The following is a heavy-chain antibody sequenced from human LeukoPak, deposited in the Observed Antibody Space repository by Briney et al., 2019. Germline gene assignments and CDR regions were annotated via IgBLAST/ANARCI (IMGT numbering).Heavy chain of an antibody. J-gene: IGHJ4*02. CDR3: AIDSSIRIAVAGNFDY. CDR2: ISAYNGNT. D-gene: IGHD6-19*01. V-gene: IGHV1-18*01. CDR1: GYTFTSYG. Sequence: ASVKVSCKASGYTFTSYGISWVRQAPGQGLEWMGWISAYNGNTNYAQKLQGRVTMTTDTSTSTAYMELRSLRSDDTAVYYCAIDSSIRIAVAGNFDYWGQGTLVTVSS.